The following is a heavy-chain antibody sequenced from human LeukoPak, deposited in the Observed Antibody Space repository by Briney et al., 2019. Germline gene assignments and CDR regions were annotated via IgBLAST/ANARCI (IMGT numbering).Heavy chain of an antibody. CDR1: GYTFTSYY. CDR3: ARGALGYCSSTSCLYYYYYMDV. V-gene: IGHV1-46*01. CDR2: INPSGGST. D-gene: IGHD2-2*01. J-gene: IGHJ6*03. Sequence: ASVKVSCKASGYTFTSYYMHWVRQAPGQGLEWMGIINPSGGSTSYAQKFQGRVTITRNTSISTAYMELSSLRSEDTAVYYCARGALGYCSSTSCLYYYYYMDVWGKGTTVTVSS.